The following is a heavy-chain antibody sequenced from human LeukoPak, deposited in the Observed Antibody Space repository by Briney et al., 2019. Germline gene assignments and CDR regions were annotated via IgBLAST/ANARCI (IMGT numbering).Heavy chain of an antibody. D-gene: IGHD6-19*01. CDR3: ARVLYSSGWFDP. CDR2: MYYSGST. J-gene: IGHJ5*02. V-gene: IGHV4-59*01. CDR1: GGSFSGYY. Sequence: SETLSLTCAVYGGSFSGYYWSWIRQPPGKGLEWIGYMYYSGSTNYNPSLESRVTISVDTSKNQFFLRLNSVTAADTAVYYCARVLYSSGWFDPWGQGTLVTVSS.